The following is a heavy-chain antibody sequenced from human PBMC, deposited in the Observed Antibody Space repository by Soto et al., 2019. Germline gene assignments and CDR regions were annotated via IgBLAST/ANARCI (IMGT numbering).Heavy chain of an antibody. V-gene: IGHV4-59*01. CDR3: ARGGIAAAGTSGNWFDP. CDR1: GGSISPYY. D-gene: IGHD6-13*01. CDR2: IYFRGTT. Sequence: PSETLSLTCTVSGGSISPYYWSWIRQSPGKGLEWLGYIYFRGTTNYNPSLKSRLTISVDTSKNQFSLNLMSVTAADTAVYYCARGGIAAAGTSGNWFDPWGQGILVTVS. J-gene: IGHJ5*02.